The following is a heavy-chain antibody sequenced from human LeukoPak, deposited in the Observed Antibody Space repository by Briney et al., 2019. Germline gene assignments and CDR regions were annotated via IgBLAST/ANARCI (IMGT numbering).Heavy chain of an antibody. CDR3: ARDSCINGVCIDY. Sequence: ASVKVSCKASGGTFSSYAISWVRQAPGQGLEWMGWINPDSGGTKYAQKFQDRVTMTRDTSISTAYMDLSRLTSDDTAVYYCARDSCINGVCIDYWGQGTLVTVSS. CDR1: GGTFSSYA. J-gene: IGHJ4*02. D-gene: IGHD2-8*01. CDR2: INPDSGGT. V-gene: IGHV1-2*02.